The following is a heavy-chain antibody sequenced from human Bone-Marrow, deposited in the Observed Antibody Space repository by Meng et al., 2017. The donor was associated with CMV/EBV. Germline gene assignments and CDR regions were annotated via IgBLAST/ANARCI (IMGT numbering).Heavy chain of an antibody. Sequence: SETLSLTCTVSGGSISSSSYYWGWIRQPPGKGLEWIGSIYYSGSTYYNPSLKSRVTISVDTSKNQFSLKLSSVTAADTAVYYCARQILQYLDYWGQGTLVTVSS. J-gene: IGHJ4*02. CDR2: IYYSGST. V-gene: IGHV4-39*01. D-gene: IGHD4-11*01. CDR3: ARQILQYLDY. CDR1: GGSISSSSYY.